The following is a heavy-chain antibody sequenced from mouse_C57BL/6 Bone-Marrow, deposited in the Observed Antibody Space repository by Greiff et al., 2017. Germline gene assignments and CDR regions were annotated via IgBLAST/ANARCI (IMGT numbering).Heavy chain of an antibody. V-gene: IGHV5-17*01. CDR3: ARPGCRVDFDY. J-gene: IGHJ2*01. Sequence: EVKVVESGGGLVKPGGSLKLSCAASGFTFSDYGMHWVRQAPEKGLEWVAYISSGSSTIYYADTVKGRFTISRDNAKNTLFLQMTILRSEDTAMYYCARPGCRVDFDYWGQGTTLTVSS. CDR1: GFTFSDYG. CDR2: ISSGSSTI.